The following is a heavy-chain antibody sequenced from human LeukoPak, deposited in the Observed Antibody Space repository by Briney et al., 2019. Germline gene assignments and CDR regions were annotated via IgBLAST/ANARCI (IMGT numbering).Heavy chain of an antibody. V-gene: IGHV3-66*01. CDR2: IYSGGSA. CDR3: ARARSMIGAGTGFDAFDI. Sequence: GGSLRLSCAASGFTVSSYYMNWVRQAPGKGLEWVSVIYSGGSAYYADSVKGRFTISRDNSKNTLYLQMNSLRAEDTAVYYCARARSMIGAGTGFDAFDIWGQGTMVTVSS. J-gene: IGHJ3*02. D-gene: IGHD6-19*01. CDR1: GFTVSSYY.